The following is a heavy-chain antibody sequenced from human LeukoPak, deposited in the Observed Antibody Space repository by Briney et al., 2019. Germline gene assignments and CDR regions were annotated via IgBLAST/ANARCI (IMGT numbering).Heavy chain of an antibody. Sequence: SETLSLTCTVSGGSISSYYWSWIRQPPGKGLEWIGYIYYSGSTNYNPSLKSRVTISVDTSKNQFSLKLSSVTAADTAVYYCAGGEVYRIPDAFDIWGQGTMDTVSS. V-gene: IGHV4-59*08. CDR1: GGSISSYY. CDR3: AGGEVYRIPDAFDI. D-gene: IGHD4-11*01. J-gene: IGHJ3*02. CDR2: IYYSGST.